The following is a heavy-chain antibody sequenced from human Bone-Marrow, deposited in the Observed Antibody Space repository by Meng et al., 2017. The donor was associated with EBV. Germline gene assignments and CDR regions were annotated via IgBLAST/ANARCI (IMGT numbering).Heavy chain of an antibody. J-gene: IGHJ4*02. CDR1: GGTLNNYA. D-gene: IGHD1-26*01. CDR3: ARVKGLGATLGYYFDF. V-gene: IGHV1-69*06. CDR2: IIPIFVTP. Sequence: QVQLVQSGAEVKKPGSSVKVSCKASGGTLNNYAISWVRQAPGQGLEWMGGIIPIFVTPNYARKFQGRVTITADKSTSTSYMELSSLRSDDTAVYYCARVKGLGATLGYYFDFWGQGTLVTVPS.